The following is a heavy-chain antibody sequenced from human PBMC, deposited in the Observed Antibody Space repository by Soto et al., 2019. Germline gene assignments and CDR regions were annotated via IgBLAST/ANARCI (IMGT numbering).Heavy chain of an antibody. CDR1: GGTFSSYA. CDR2: IIPIFGTA. CDR3: ARDQRRITIVGVVLPQYYYYCMDV. Sequence: ASVKVSCKASGGTFSSYAISWVRQAPGRGLEWMGGIIPIFGTANYAQKFQGRVTITADESTSTAYMELSSLRSEDTAVYYCARDQRRITIVGVVLPQYYYYCMDVWGQGPTVTVSS. J-gene: IGHJ6*02. V-gene: IGHV1-69*13. D-gene: IGHD3-3*01.